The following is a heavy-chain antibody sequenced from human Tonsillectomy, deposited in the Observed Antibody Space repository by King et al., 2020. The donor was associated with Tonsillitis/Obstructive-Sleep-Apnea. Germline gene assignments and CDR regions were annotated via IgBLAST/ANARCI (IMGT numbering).Heavy chain of an antibody. J-gene: IGHJ6*03. Sequence: MQLQESGPGLVKPSETLSLTCTVSGGSISRYYWGWIRQPPGKGLEWIGYIFYRGSTNYNPSLKSLFTISVDTSKNQFSLKLSSVTAADTAVYYCARDHCSSTSCYGNYYYMDVWGKGTTVTVSS. CDR1: GGSISRYY. V-gene: IGHV4-59*01. CDR3: ARDHCSSTSCYGNYYYMDV. CDR2: IFYRGST. D-gene: IGHD2-2*01.